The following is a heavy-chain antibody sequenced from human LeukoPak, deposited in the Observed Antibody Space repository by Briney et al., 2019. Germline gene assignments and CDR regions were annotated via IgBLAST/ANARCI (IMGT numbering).Heavy chain of an antibody. CDR2: INSDGSAT. V-gene: IGHV3-74*01. CDR3: TKDDDSTSYYFDY. CDR1: GFTFSSYW. Sequence: GGSLRLSCAASGFTFSSYWMYWVRQAPGKGLVWVSRINSDGSATSYADSVKGRFTISRDNAKNTLYLQMNSLRAEDTAVYYCTKDDDSTSYYFDYWGQGTLVTVSS. D-gene: IGHD2-2*01. J-gene: IGHJ4*02.